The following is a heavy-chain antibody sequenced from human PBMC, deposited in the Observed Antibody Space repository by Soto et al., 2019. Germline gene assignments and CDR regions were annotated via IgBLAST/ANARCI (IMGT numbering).Heavy chain of an antibody. CDR2: IWYDGSNK. Sequence: GGSLRLSCAASGFTFSSYGMHWVRQAPGKGLEWVAVIWYDGSNKYYADSVKGRFTISRDNSKNTLYLQMNSLRAEDTAVYYCARDGENCSGGSCYSFAYFQHWGQGTLVTVSS. V-gene: IGHV3-33*01. CDR1: GFTFSSYG. J-gene: IGHJ1*01. CDR3: ARDGENCSGGSCYSFAYFQH. D-gene: IGHD2-15*01.